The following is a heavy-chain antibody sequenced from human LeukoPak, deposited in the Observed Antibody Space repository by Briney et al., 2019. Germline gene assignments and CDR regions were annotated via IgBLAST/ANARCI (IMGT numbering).Heavy chain of an antibody. J-gene: IGHJ4*02. V-gene: IGHV3-30*02. CDR1: GFTFINYG. D-gene: IGHD5-18*01. CDR3: ASVDTAR. CDR2: IRYDESNR. Sequence: GGSLRLSCAASGFTFINYGIHWVRQAPGKGLEWVAFIRYDESNRYYSDSVKGRFTTSRDNSKNTLYLQLNSLRAEDTAVYYCASVDTARWGQGTLVTVSS.